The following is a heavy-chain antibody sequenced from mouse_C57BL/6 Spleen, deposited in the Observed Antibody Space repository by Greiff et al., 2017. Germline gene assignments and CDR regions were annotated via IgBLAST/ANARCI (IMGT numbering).Heavy chain of an antibody. CDR2: IYPGDGDT. Sequence: VQLVESGPELVKPGASVKISCKASGYAFSSSWMNWVKQRPGKGLEWIGRIYPGDGDTNYNGKFKGKATLTADKSSSTAYMQLSSLTSEDSAVYFCAREITTVPWFAYWGQGTLVTVSA. D-gene: IGHD1-1*01. J-gene: IGHJ3*01. CDR1: GYAFSSSW. V-gene: IGHV1-82*01. CDR3: AREITTVPWFAY.